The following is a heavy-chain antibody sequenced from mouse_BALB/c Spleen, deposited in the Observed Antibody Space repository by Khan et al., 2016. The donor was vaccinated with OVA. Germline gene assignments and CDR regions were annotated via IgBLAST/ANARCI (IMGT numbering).Heavy chain of an antibody. J-gene: IGHJ3*01. CDR2: ITSGDTF. CDR3: ARAGRWFDY. Sequence: EVKLEVSGPGLVKPSQSLSLTRSVTGYSITSAYYWNWIRQFPGNKLEWMGYITSGDTFNYNPSLKNRISITRDTSKNQFFLNLNSVTPEDTATYYCARAGRWFDYWGQGTLVIVSA. V-gene: IGHV3-6*02. CDR1: GYSITSAYY.